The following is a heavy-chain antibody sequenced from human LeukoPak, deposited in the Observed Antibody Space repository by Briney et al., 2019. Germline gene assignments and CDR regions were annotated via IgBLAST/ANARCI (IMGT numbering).Heavy chain of an antibody. V-gene: IGHV3-30-3*01. CDR1: GFTFSSYA. Sequence: PGGSLRLSCAASGFTFSSYAMPWVRQAPGKGLEWVAVISYDGSNKYYADSVKGRFTISRDNSKNTLYLQMNSLRAEDTAVYYCARDSISYYYDSSGYYYYYGMDVWGQGTTVTVSS. CDR2: ISYDGSNK. J-gene: IGHJ6*02. CDR3: ARDSISYYYDSSGYYYYYGMDV. D-gene: IGHD3-22*01.